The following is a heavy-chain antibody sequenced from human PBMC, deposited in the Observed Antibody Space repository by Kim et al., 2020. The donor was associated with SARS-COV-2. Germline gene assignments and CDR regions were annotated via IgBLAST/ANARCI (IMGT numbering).Heavy chain of an antibody. V-gene: IGHV4-59*01. Sequence: SETLSLTCNVSGGVINNYYWNWIRQSPGKGLEWIGYIYYSGSTRYNPSLQSRVSITLDMSKNQFFLNLRLVTAADTAVYHCARSYIPAFHYDGLDVWGQG. D-gene: IGHD3-3*02. CDR1: GGVINNYY. CDR3: ARSYIPAFHYDGLDV. CDR2: IYYSGST. J-gene: IGHJ6*02.